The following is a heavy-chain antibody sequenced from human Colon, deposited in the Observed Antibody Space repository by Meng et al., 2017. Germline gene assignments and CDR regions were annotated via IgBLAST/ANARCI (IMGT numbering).Heavy chain of an antibody. D-gene: IGHD4-17*01. CDR3: ARDLFLSGLRLAFDY. V-gene: IGHV3-7*01. Sequence: GESLKISCVTSGFTFSTSWMSWVRQAPGVGLEVVDNIKQDGSEKSYVDSVRGRFTISRDNAKNSLYFQMNSLRAEDTAVYYCARDLFLSGLRLAFDYWGQGTPVTVSS. CDR1: GFTFSTSW. CDR2: IKQDGSEK. J-gene: IGHJ4*02.